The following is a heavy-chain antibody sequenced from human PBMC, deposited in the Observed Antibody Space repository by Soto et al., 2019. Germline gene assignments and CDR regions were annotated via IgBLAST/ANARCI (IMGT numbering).Heavy chain of an antibody. D-gene: IGHD3-3*01. CDR1: GASISSYY. J-gene: IGHJ3*02. V-gene: IGHV4-59*01. Sequence: SETLSLTCTVSGASISSYYWSWIRQPPGKGLEWIGYIYYSGSTNYNPSLKSRVTISVDTSKNQFSLKLSSVTAADTAVYYCARAPYDFWSGQGPRDAFDIWGQGTMVTVSS. CDR3: ARAPYDFWSGQGPRDAFDI. CDR2: IYYSGST.